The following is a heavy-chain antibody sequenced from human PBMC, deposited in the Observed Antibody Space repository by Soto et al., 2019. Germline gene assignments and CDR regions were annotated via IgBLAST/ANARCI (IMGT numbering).Heavy chain of an antibody. CDR2: IYSGDTT. Sequence: SLRLSCAASGFTGSSNYMSWVRQAPGKGLEWVSVIYSGDTTYYADSVKGRFTISRDNSKNTLYLQMNSLRAEDTAVYYCAREVYDSSDVGDYWGQGTLVTVSS. CDR1: GFTGSSNY. D-gene: IGHD3-22*01. V-gene: IGHV3-66*01. CDR3: AREVYDSSDVGDY. J-gene: IGHJ4*02.